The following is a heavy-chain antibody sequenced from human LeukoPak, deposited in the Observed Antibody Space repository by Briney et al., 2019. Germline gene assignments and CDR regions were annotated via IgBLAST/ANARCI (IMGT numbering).Heavy chain of an antibody. CDR3: ARDKYDFWSGFAYYYGMDV. CDR1: GFTFSSYW. D-gene: IGHD3-3*01. Sequence: PGGSLRLSCAASGFTFSSYWMHWVRQAPGKGLVWVSRITSDGSTTTYAASVKGRFTISRDNAKNTLYLQMNNLRAEDMAVYYCARDKYDFWSGFAYYYGMDVWGQGTTVTVSS. V-gene: IGHV3-74*01. CDR2: ITSDGSTT. J-gene: IGHJ6*02.